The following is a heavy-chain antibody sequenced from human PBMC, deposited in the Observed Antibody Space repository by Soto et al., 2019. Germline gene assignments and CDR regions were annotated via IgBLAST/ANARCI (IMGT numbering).Heavy chain of an antibody. Sequence: SETLSLTCSVSGGSVSTSSYFWGWIRQPPGKGLEWVGAVHYSGSANYRSSLQSRVTISVDTSQNQFSLRLRSVTAADTAVYYCARHRWGSGSYSGLLDFWGQGALVTVSS. D-gene: IGHD3-10*01. V-gene: IGHV4-39*01. J-gene: IGHJ4*02. CDR3: ARHRWGSGSYSGLLDF. CDR1: GGSVSTSSYF. CDR2: VHYSGSA.